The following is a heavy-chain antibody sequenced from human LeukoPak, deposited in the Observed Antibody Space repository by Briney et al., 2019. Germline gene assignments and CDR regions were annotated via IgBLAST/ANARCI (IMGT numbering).Heavy chain of an antibody. J-gene: IGHJ4*02. V-gene: IGHV4-31*03. Sequence: SETLSLTCTVSGGSISSGGYYWSWNRQHPGKGLEWIGYIYYSGSNYYNPSLKSRVTISVDTSKNQFSLKLSSVTAAVTAVYYCARAPARSAIYFHYWGQGTLVNVSS. CDR1: GGSISSGGYY. CDR3: ARAPARSAIYFHY. CDR2: IYYSGSN. D-gene: IGHD6-6*01.